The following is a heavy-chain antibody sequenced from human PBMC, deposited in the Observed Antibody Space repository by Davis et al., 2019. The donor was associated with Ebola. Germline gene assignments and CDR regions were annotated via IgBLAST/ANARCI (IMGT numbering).Heavy chain of an antibody. Sequence: GGSLRLSCTASDFTFRSYSMAWVRQAPGKGLEWISYINISASRMYYADSVKGRFTISRDDAKRSLFLQMNSLRAEDTAVYYCVPGTWIRGQGSLVTVSS. D-gene: IGHD5-12*01. CDR3: VPGTWI. CDR2: INISASRM. CDR1: DFTFRSYS. J-gene: IGHJ4*02. V-gene: IGHV3-48*03.